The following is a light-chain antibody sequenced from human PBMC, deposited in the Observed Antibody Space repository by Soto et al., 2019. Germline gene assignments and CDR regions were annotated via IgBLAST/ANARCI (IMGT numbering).Light chain of an antibody. Sequence: EIVLTQSPGTLSLSPGERATLSCRAGQGISSNYLAWYQQRHGQAPRLLIYAASSRATGIPDRFSGSASGTDFTLTISRLEPEDFAVYYCQHYGSSPFTFGPGTKVDIK. V-gene: IGKV3-20*01. CDR3: QHYGSSPFT. CDR1: QGISSNY. CDR2: AAS. J-gene: IGKJ3*01.